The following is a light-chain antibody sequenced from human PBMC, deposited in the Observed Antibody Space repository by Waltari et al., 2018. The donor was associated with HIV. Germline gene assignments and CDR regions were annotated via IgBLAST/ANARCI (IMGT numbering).Light chain of an antibody. CDR2: NND. CDR3: ATWDDSLAGLWV. CDR1: FSKA. Sequence: QSVLTQPSSASGTPGQRVTIPCSGRFSKAHWYQHGKGAAPKLLIYNNDQRPSEVPDRFSGSKSDTSASLAISGLQTEDEADYYCATWDDSLAGLWVFGGGTRMTVL. J-gene: IGLJ3*02. V-gene: IGLV1-44*01.